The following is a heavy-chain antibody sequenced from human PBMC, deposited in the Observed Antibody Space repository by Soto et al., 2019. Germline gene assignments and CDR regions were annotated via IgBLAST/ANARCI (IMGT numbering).Heavy chain of an antibody. Sequence: VGALRLSCASSVFTFSSYSMNWVRQAPGKGLEWVSSISSSSSYIYYADSVKGRFTISRDNAKNSLYLQMNSLRAEDTAVYYCARVAYCGGDCYTGHDAFDIWVQGTMVTVS. J-gene: IGHJ3*02. CDR2: ISSSSSYI. CDR3: ARVAYCGGDCYTGHDAFDI. D-gene: IGHD2-21*02. CDR1: VFTFSSYS. V-gene: IGHV3-21*01.